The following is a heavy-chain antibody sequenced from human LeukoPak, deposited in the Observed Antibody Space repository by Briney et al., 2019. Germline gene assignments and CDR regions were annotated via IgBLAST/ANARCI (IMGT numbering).Heavy chain of an antibody. CDR3: ARDPVRLSGYDPFDY. CDR1: GYTFTSYG. CDR2: ISAYNGNT. D-gene: IGHD5-12*01. Sequence: ASVKVSCTASGYTFTSYGISWVRQAPGQGLEWMGWISAYNGNTNYAQKLQGRVTMTTDTSTSTAYMELRSLRSDDTAVYYCARDPVRLSGYDPFDYWGQGTLVTVSS. J-gene: IGHJ4*02. V-gene: IGHV1-18*01.